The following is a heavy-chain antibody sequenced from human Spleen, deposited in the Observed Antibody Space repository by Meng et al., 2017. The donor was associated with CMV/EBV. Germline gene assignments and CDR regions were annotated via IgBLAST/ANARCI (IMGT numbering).Heavy chain of an antibody. CDR1: GGSLRGYF. CDR2: ISQKGTT. Sequence: GSLRLSCTVSGGSLRGYFWAWIRQAPGKGLEWIGEISQKGTTNYGPSLKSRVSMSIHTSEKQFSLRLTSVTAADTATYYCARQGRVYFDYWGQGALVTVSS. V-gene: IGHV4-34*01. J-gene: IGHJ4*02. CDR3: ARQGRVYFDY. D-gene: IGHD2-15*01.